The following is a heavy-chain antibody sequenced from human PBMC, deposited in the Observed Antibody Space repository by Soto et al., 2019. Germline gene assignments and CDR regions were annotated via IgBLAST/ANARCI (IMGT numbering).Heavy chain of an antibody. V-gene: IGHV5-51*01. J-gene: IGHJ4*02. D-gene: IGHD4-17*01. CDR2: IYPGDSDT. CDR1: GYSFTSYW. Sequence: GESLKISCKGSGYSFTSYWIGWLRQMPGKGLEWMGIIYPGDSDTRYSPSFQGQVTISADKSISTAYLQWSSLKASDTAMYYCASGASDYGDYFDYWGQGTLVTVSS. CDR3: ASGASDYGDYFDY.